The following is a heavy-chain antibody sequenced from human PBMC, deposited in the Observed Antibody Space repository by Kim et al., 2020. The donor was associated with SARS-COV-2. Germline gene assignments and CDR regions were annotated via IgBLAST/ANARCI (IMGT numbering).Heavy chain of an antibody. J-gene: IGHJ4*02. Sequence: GESLKISCKGSGYSFTSYWISWVRQMPGKGLEWMGRIDPSDSYTNYSPSFQGHVTISADKSISTAYLQWSSLKASDTAMYYCARQIYKNHAYYDSSGLDYWGQGTLVTVSS. V-gene: IGHV5-10-1*01. D-gene: IGHD3-22*01. CDR1: GYSFTSYW. CDR2: IDPSDSYT. CDR3: ARQIYKNHAYYDSSGLDY.